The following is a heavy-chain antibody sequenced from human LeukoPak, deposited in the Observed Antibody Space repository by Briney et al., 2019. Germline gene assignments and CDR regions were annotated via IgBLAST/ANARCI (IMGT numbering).Heavy chain of an antibody. CDR2: INPSGGST. CDR1: GYTFTSYY. D-gene: IGHD5-18*01. V-gene: IGHV1-46*01. Sequence: ASVKVSCKASGYTFTSYYMHWVRQAPGQGLEWMGIINPSGGSTSYAQKFQGRVTMTRDTSTSTVYMELSSLRSEDTAVYYCARDLGGSGYSYGFSDYWGQGTLVTVSS. CDR3: ARDLGGSGYSYGFSDY. J-gene: IGHJ4*02.